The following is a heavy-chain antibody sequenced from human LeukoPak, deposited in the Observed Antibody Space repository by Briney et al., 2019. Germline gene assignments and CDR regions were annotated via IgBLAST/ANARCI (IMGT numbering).Heavy chain of an antibody. V-gene: IGHV3-7*03. CDR3: AKVYYYYDSSGYYDY. D-gene: IGHD3-22*01. J-gene: IGHJ4*02. CDR2: IKQDGSEK. CDR1: GFLFSSYW. Sequence: AGGSLRLSCAASGFLFSSYWMSWVRQAPGKGLEWVANIKQDGSEKYYLDSVKGRFTISRDNAKNSLYLQMNSLRAEDTALYYCAKVYYYYDSSGYYDYWGQGTLVTVSS.